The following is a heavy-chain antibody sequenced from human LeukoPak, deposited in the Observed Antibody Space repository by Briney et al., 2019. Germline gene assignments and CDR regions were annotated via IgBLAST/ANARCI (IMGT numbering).Heavy chain of an antibody. D-gene: IGHD1-14*01. V-gene: IGHV1-2*02. Sequence: AAVNVSCKTSGYIFTNYYMHWVRQAPGQGLEWMGWMNPNSGGADYPQKFQGRVTMTRDPSISTAYMELSRLTSDDTAVYFCARSLSTSSSNQFDTWGQGTLVTVSS. CDR2: MNPNSGGA. CDR1: GYIFTNYY. CDR3: ARSLSTSSSNQFDT. J-gene: IGHJ4*02.